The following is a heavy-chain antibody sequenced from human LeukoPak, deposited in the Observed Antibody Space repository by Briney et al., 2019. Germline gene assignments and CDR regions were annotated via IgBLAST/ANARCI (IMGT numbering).Heavy chain of an antibody. J-gene: IGHJ3*02. V-gene: IGHV1-3*01. CDR1: GYTFTSYA. CDR3: ARGLLWFGDRAAFDI. CDR2: INAGNGNT. Sequence: GASVKVSCKASGYTFTSYAMHWVRQAPGQRLEWMGWINAGNGNTKYSQKFQGRVTITRDTSASTAYMELSSLRSEDTAVYYCARGLLWFGDRAAFDIWGQGTMVTVSS. D-gene: IGHD3-10*01.